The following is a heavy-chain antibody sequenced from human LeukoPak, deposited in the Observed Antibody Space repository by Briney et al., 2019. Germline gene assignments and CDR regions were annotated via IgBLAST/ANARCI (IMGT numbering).Heavy chain of an antibody. D-gene: IGHD5-18*01. Sequence: PWRSLRLSCAASGFTFSSYAMHWVRQAPGKGLEWVAVISYDGSNKYYADSVKGRFTISRDNSKNTLYLQMNSLRAEDTAVYYCAKVIGWIQRAFDYWGQGTLVTVSS. CDR3: AKVIGWIQRAFDY. CDR2: ISYDGSNK. J-gene: IGHJ4*02. V-gene: IGHV3-30*04. CDR1: GFTFSSYA.